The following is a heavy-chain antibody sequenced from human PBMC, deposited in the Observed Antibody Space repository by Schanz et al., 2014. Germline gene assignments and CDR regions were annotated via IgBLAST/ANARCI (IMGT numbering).Heavy chain of an antibody. V-gene: IGHV3-23*01. CDR1: GFTFSTYA. J-gene: IGHJ3*02. Sequence: DVQLLESGGGLVQPGGSLRLSCAASGFTFSTYAMAWVRQAPGKGLEWVSAISGSGGSTYYADSVKGRFTISRDNAKNTLYLQMNTLRAEDTAVYYCAKGRFGELSAFDIWGQGTMVTVSS. D-gene: IGHD3-10*01. CDR3: AKGRFGELSAFDI. CDR2: ISGSGGST.